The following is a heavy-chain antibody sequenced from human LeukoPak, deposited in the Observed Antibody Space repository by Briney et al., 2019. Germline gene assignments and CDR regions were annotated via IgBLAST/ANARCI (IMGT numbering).Heavy chain of an antibody. CDR2: IYHSGST. Sequence: PSETLSLTCAVSGGSISSGGYSWSWIRQPPGKGLEWIGYIYHSGSTYYNPSLKSRVTISVDRSKNQFSLKLSSVTAADTAVYYCARDGDSSYGSGSYQYYGMDVWGQGTTVTVSS. D-gene: IGHD3-10*01. CDR1: GGSISSGGYS. V-gene: IGHV4-30-2*01. CDR3: ARDGDSSYGSGSYQYYGMDV. J-gene: IGHJ6*02.